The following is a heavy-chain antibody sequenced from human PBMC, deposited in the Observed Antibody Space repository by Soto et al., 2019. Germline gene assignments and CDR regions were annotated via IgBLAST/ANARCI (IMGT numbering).Heavy chain of an antibody. CDR1: GFTFSSYG. CDR3: ARPDYHIFTAYYMFDAFDI. V-gene: IGHV3-33*01. Sequence: ESGGGVVQPGRSLRLSCAASGFTFSSYGMHWVRQAPGKGLEWVAVIWYDGSNKYYADSVKGRFTISRDNSKNVLYLPMNSPSAQVSVVYYCARPDYHIFTAYYMFDAFDIWGQGTMVTVSS. J-gene: IGHJ3*02. D-gene: IGHD3-9*01. CDR2: IWYDGSNK.